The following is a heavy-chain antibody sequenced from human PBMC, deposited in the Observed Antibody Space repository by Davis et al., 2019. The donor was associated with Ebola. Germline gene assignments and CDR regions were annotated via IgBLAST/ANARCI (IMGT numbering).Heavy chain of an antibody. CDR3: ARVDSSSWDILGFDP. CDR2: VYYRGDT. J-gene: IGHJ5*02. Sequence: SETLSLTCTVSGGSTSGYYWGWLRLPPGKGLTYIGYVYYRGDTNYNPSFQSRVTVSLDTSKNQFSLKLSSVTAADTAVYYCARVDSSSWDILGFDPWGQGTLVTVSS. V-gene: IGHV4-59*01. D-gene: IGHD6-13*01. CDR1: GGSTSGYY.